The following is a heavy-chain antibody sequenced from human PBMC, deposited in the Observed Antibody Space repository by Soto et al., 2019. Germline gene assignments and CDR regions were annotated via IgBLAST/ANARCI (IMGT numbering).Heavy chain of an antibody. J-gene: IGHJ6*02. CDR3: AIRFYGGNDYNDGMDV. Sequence: SVKVSCKASGGTFSSYAISWVRQAPGQGLEWMGGIIPIFGTANYAQKFQGRVTITADESTSTAYMELSSLRSEDTAVYYCAIRFYGGNDYNDGMDVWGQGTTVTVSS. CDR1: GGTFSSYA. D-gene: IGHD4-17*01. CDR2: IIPIFGTA. V-gene: IGHV1-69*13.